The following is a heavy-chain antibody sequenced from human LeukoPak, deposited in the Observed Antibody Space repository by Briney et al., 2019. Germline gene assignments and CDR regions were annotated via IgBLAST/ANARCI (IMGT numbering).Heavy chain of an antibody. V-gene: IGHV3-30*18. CDR3: AKDKGEQQQPPVYYFDY. Sequence: GRSLRLSCAASGFTFSSYGMHWVHQAPGKGLEWVAVISYDGSNKYYADSVKGRFTISRDNSKNTLYLQMNSLRAEDTAVYYCAKDKGEQQQPPVYYFDYWGQGTLVTVSS. CDR2: ISYDGSNK. D-gene: IGHD6-13*01. CDR1: GFTFSSYG. J-gene: IGHJ4*02.